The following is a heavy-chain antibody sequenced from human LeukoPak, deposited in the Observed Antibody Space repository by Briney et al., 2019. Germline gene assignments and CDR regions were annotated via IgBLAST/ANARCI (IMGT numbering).Heavy chain of an antibody. J-gene: IGHJ4*02. CDR3: ARDRGDYSDYSDFFDA. D-gene: IGHD4-11*01. Sequence: GGSLRLSCATSGFTFSSYGFHWVRQAPIKGLEWVAVIWYDGSKKYYADSVKGRFTISRDDSKNTVYLQMDSPRAEDTAMYYCARDRGDYSDYSDFFDAWGQGTLVTFSS. CDR1: GFTFSSYG. V-gene: IGHV3-33*01. CDR2: IWYDGSKK.